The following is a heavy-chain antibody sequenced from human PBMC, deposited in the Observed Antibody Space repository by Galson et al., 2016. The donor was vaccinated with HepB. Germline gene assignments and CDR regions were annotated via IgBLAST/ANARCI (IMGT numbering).Heavy chain of an antibody. CDR1: GGSISNYY. CDR3: ARGYDFWSAWGSYYMDV. D-gene: IGHD3-3*01. Sequence: SETLSLTCAVSGGSISNYYWSWIRQPPGKGLEYIGYIFYSGSTNYNPSLMSRVTISIDTSKNQFSLNLSSVTAADTAVYYCARGYDFWSAWGSYYMDVWGKGTTVTVSS. V-gene: IGHV4-59*01. CDR2: IFYSGST. J-gene: IGHJ6*03.